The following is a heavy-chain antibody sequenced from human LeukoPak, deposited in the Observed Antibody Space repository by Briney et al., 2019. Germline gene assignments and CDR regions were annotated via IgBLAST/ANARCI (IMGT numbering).Heavy chain of an antibody. Sequence: GGSLRLSRAASGFTFSSYGMHWVRQAPGKGLEWVAFICNDESKKNYVDSVKGRSTISRDNSKNTLYLEMQNLRAEDTAVYYCARDNPSGGSSGWTWLDYWGQGTLVTV. V-gene: IGHV3-33*01. CDR1: GFTFSSYG. CDR3: ARDNPSGGSSGWTWLDY. D-gene: IGHD6-19*01. J-gene: IGHJ4*02. CDR2: ICNDESKK.